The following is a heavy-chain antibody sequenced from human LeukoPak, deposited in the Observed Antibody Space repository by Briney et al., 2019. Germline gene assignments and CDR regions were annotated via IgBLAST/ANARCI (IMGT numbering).Heavy chain of an antibody. CDR3: ARAGGYDYVWGSYRYTNFDY. CDR1: GYTFTSYA. Sequence: ASVMVSCKASGYTFTSYAMNWVRQAPGQGLEWMGWINTNTGNPTYAQGFTGRFVFSLDTSVSTAYLQISSLKAEDTAVYYCARAGGYDYVWGSYRYTNFDYWGQGTLVTVSS. D-gene: IGHD3-16*02. CDR2: INTNTGNP. J-gene: IGHJ4*02. V-gene: IGHV7-4-1*02.